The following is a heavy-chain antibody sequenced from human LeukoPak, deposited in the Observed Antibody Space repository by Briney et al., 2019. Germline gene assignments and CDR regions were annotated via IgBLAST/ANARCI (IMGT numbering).Heavy chain of an antibody. J-gene: IGHJ4*02. V-gene: IGHV3-13*01. CDR1: GFTLGSHD. D-gene: IGHD5-18*01. Sequence: GGSLRLSCTASGFTLGSHDMHWVRQIPGQGLEWVPAVSSGFHAFFADSVQGRFTVSREDAKNSLYLQMNSLRGGDTAVYYCVREARGYHYAYFDYWGQGTLVTVSS. CDR3: VREARGYHYAYFDY. CDR2: VSSGFHA.